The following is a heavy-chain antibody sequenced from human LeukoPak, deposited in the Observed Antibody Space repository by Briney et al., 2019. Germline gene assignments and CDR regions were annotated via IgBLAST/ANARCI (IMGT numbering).Heavy chain of an antibody. CDR3: AKDRGDY. CDR1: GFTFSSYG. V-gene: IGHV3-30*18. Sequence: GGSLRLSCAASGFTFSSYGMRWVRQAPGKGLEWVAVISYDGSNKYYADSVKGRFTISRDNSKNTRYLQMNSLRAEDTAVYYCAKDRGDYWGQGTLVTVSS. CDR2: ISYDGSNK. J-gene: IGHJ4*02.